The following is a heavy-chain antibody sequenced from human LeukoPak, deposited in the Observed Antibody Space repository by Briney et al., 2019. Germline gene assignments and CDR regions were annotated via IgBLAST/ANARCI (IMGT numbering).Heavy chain of an antibody. CDR1: GFTFSSYE. J-gene: IGHJ4*02. CDR2: IRRSGSTI. Sequence: GGSLRLSCAASGFTFSSYEMNSVRQAPGKGLEWVSYIRRSGSTIYYADSVKGRFTISRGNAKNSLYLQMNSLRDEETAVYYCARYYYDSSGYLWRVFDYWGQGTLVTVSS. CDR3: ARYYYDSSGYLWRVFDY. D-gene: IGHD3-22*01. V-gene: IGHV3-48*03.